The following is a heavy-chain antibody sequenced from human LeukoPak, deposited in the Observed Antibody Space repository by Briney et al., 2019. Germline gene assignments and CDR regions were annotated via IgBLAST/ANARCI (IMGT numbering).Heavy chain of an antibody. CDR2: ISTSSTTI. J-gene: IGHJ4*02. Sequence: GGSLRLSCAASGFTFSNFWMSWVRQAPGKGLEWVSYISTSSTTIHYADSVKGRFTISRDNAKNSLYLQMNSLRAEDTAVYYCARVVLYGDYYFDYWGQGTLVTVSS. D-gene: IGHD4-17*01. V-gene: IGHV3-48*04. CDR1: GFTFSNFW. CDR3: ARVVLYGDYYFDY.